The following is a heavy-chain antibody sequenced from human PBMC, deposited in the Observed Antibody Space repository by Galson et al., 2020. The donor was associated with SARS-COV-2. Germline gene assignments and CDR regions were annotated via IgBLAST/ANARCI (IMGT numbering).Heavy chain of an antibody. D-gene: IGHD1-26*01. CDR1: GFTFSSYA. CDR3: AKFPTGGYYWRRDAFDI. V-gene: IGHV3-23*01. CDR2: ISGSDGST. J-gene: IGHJ3*02. Sequence: GGSLRLSCAASGFTFSSYAMSWVRQAPGKGLEWVSAISGSDGSTYYADSVKGRFTISRDNSKNTLYLQMNSLRAEDTAVYYCAKFPTGGYYWRRDAFDIWGQGTMVTVSS.